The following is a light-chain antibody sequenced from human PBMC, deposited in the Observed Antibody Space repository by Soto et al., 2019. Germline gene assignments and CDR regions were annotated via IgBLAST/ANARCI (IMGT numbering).Light chain of an antibody. V-gene: IGKV3-15*01. CDR1: QSVSRY. CDR3: QQYYDWPRT. Sequence: EIVLTRSPATLSLSRGERATLSCRAIQSVSRYLAWYQQKPGQAPRLLIYDASTMATGVPARFSGSGSGTESTLTISSLPSEDFEVYFCQQYYDWPRTFGQGTKVDIK. CDR2: DAS. J-gene: IGKJ1*01.